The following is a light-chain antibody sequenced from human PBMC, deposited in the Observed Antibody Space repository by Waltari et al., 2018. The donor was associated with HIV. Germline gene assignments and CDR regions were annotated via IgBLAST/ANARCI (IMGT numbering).Light chain of an antibody. V-gene: IGLV2-23*02. Sequence: QSALTQPASVSGSPGQSITISCTGTSSDVGSYNIVSWYQQTPGKAPKLMIYEVSKRPSGVSNRFSGSKSGNTASLTISGLQAEDEADYYCCSYAGSSTWVFGGGTKLTVL. CDR1: SSDVGSYNI. J-gene: IGLJ3*02. CDR2: EVS. CDR3: CSYAGSSTWV.